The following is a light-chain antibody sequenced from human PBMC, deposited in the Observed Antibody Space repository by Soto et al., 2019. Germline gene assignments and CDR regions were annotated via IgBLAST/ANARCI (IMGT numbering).Light chain of an antibody. J-gene: IGKJ1*01. CDR1: QSVSSN. CDR2: GAS. CDR3: QQYNNWWT. V-gene: IGKV3D-15*01. Sequence: EIVMTQSPATPSVSPGERATPSCRASQSVSSNLAWYQQKPGQAPRLLIYGASIRATGIPARFSGSGSGTEFTLTISSLQSEDFAVYYRQQYNNWWTFGQGTKVDIK.